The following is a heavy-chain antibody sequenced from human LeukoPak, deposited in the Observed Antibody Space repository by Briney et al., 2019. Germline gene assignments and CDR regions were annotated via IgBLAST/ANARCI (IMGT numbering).Heavy chain of an antibody. D-gene: IGHD3-10*01. Sequence: PGGSLRLSCAASGFTFSSYSMNWVRQAPGKGLEWVSSISSSSSYIYYADSVKGRFTISRDNAKNSLYLQMNSLRAEDTAVYYCARDLRSGSYYIFDYWGQGTLVTVSS. CDR3: ARDLRSGSYYIFDY. CDR1: GFTFSSYS. CDR2: ISSSSSYI. J-gene: IGHJ4*02. V-gene: IGHV3-21*01.